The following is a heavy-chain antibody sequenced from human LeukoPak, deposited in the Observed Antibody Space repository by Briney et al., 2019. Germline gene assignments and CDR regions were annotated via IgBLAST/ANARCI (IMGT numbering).Heavy chain of an antibody. V-gene: IGHV1-58*01. CDR3: ARSKALRLDDIYY. D-gene: IGHD3-9*01. CDR2: IVVGSGNT. Sequence: SVKVSCKASGFTFTSSAVQWVRQARGQRLEWIGWIVVGSGNTNYAQKFQERVTITRDMSTSTAYMELSSLRSEDTAVYYCARSKALRLDDIYYWGQGTLVTVSS. J-gene: IGHJ4*02. CDR1: GFTFTSSA.